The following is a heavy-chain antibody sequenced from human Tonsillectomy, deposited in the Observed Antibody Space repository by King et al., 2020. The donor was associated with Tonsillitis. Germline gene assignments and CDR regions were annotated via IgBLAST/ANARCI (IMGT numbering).Heavy chain of an antibody. CDR3: SLLQDYYMDV. Sequence: QLVQSGAEVKKPGSSVKVYCKASGGTLNNDVINWVRQAPGQGLDWMGWIIPLFGTANYAQNYQGRVTVTADEPTNTVYMELSDLTSDDTAMYYCSLLQDYYMDVWGNGTTVTASS. J-gene: IGHJ6*03. D-gene: IGHD4-11*01. V-gene: IGHV1-69*01. CDR1: GGTLNNDV. CDR2: IIPLFGTA.